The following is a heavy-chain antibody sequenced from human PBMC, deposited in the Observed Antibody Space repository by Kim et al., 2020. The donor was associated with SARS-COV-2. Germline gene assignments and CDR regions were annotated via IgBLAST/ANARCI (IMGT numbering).Heavy chain of an antibody. CDR3: ARADRSSSWTVDY. D-gene: IGHD6-13*01. Sequence: AQKVQGRVTITADESTSTAYMELSSLRSEDTAVYYCARADRSSSWTVDYWGQGTLVTVSS. V-gene: IGHV1-69*01. J-gene: IGHJ4*02.